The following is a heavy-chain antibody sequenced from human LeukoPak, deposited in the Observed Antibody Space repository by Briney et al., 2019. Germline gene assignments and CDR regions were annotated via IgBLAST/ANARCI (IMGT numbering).Heavy chain of an antibody. D-gene: IGHD3-10*01. Sequence: SETLSLTCTVSGGSISSYYWSWIRQPPGKGLEWIGYIYYSGSTNYNPSLKSRVTISVDTSKNQFSLKLSSVTAADTAVYYCARTYYYGSGSHSLYYYYYMDVWGKGTTVTISS. CDR3: ARTYYYGSGSHSLYYYYYMDV. CDR1: GGSISSYY. V-gene: IGHV4-59*01. CDR2: IYYSGST. J-gene: IGHJ6*03.